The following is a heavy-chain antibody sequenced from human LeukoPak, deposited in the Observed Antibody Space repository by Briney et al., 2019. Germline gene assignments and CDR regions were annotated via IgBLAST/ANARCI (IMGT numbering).Heavy chain of an antibody. V-gene: IGHV3-74*01. CDR2: INSDGSST. CDR1: GFTFSSNW. CDR3: ASLTGDLHYDY. D-gene: IGHD7-27*01. Sequence: GGSLRLSCAASGFTFSSNWMHWVRQAPEKGLVWVSRINSDGSSTSYADSVKGRFTISRDNAKNTLYLQMNSLRVADTAVYYCASLTGDLHYDYWGQGTLVTVSS. J-gene: IGHJ4*02.